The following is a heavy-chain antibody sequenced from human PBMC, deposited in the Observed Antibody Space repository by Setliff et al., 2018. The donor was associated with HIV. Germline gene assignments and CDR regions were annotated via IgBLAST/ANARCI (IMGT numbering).Heavy chain of an antibody. V-gene: IGHV4-38-2*02. CDR1: GYSISSGYY. CDR3: ARDGGSSGWYFVLGYSDY. Sequence: ETLSLTCAVSGYSISSGYYWGWIRQPPGKGLEWIGSIYHSGSTYYNPSLKSRVTISVDTSKNQFSLKLSSVTAADTAMYYCARDGGSSGWYFVLGYSDYWGPGTLVTVSS. J-gene: IGHJ4*02. D-gene: IGHD6-19*01. CDR2: IYHSGST.